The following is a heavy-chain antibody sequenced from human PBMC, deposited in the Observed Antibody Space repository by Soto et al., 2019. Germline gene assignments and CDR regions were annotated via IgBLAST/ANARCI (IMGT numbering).Heavy chain of an antibody. CDR2: INHSGST. V-gene: IGHV4-34*01. CDR3: ARTSRFAY. J-gene: IGHJ4*02. D-gene: IGHD6-6*01. CDR1: GGSFSDYY. Sequence: SETLSLTCSVSGGSFSDYYWSWIRQPPGKGLEWIGEINHSGSTNYNPSLKSRVTISVDPSKSQFSLRLSSVTAADTAVYYCARTSRFAYWGQGTLVTVSS.